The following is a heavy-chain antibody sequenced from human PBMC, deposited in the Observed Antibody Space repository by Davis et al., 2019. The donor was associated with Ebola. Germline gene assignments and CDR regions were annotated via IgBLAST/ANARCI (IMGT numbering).Heavy chain of an antibody. D-gene: IGHD4-17*01. V-gene: IGHV4-59*12. Sequence: GSLRLSCTVSGGSLRSYYWSWIRQPPGKGLEWIGYMYYSGSTYYNPSLKSRVTISGDTSKNQFSLKLSSVTAADTAVYYCARVASYGDYFDYWGLGTLVTVSS. J-gene: IGHJ4*02. CDR1: GGSLRSYY. CDR2: MYYSGST. CDR3: ARVASYGDYFDY.